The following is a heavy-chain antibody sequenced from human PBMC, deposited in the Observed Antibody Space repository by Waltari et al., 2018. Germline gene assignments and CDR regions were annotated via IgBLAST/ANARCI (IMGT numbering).Heavy chain of an antibody. CDR1: GFRFKNYA. J-gene: IGHJ3*02. Sequence: EMKLLESGGGLVQPGGSLRLSCAASGFRFKNYAMAWVRQAPGKGGCGVLGVGGSGGTNYHAGSVKGRFTISRDRSENTLDLQMSGLTAADTAIYYCAKDAYDVLTPRAFDIWGQGTMVTVSS. CDR3: AKDAYDVLTPRAFDI. D-gene: IGHD3-9*01. V-gene: IGHV3-23*01. CDR2: VGGSGGTN.